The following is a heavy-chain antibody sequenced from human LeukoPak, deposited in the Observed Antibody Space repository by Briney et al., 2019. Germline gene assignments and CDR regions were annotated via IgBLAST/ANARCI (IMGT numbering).Heavy chain of an antibody. CDR2: ITNGGSAI. CDR3: ARVEDSSSCFDY. D-gene: IGHD6-13*01. V-gene: IGHV3-48*03. J-gene: IGHJ4*02. Sequence: PGGSLRLSCAASGFTFSYSEMTWVRQAPGKGLEWVSYITNGGSAIYYADSAKGRFTISRDNAKNLLYLQMNSLRAEDTALYYCARVEDSSSCFDYWGQGTLVTVSS. CDR1: GFTFSYSE.